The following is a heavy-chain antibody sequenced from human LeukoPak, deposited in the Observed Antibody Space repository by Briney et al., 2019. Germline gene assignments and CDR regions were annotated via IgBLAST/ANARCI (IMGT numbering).Heavy chain of an antibody. CDR3: ARAVGSGSFQTYYYYMDV. Sequence: SETLSLTCAVYGGSFSGYYWSWIRQPPGKGLEWIGEINHSGGTNYNPSLKSRVTISVDTSKNQFSLKLSSVTAADTAVYYCARAVGSGSFQTYYYYMDVWGKGTTVTISS. D-gene: IGHD3-10*01. CDR2: INHSGGT. CDR1: GGSFSGYY. J-gene: IGHJ6*03. V-gene: IGHV4-34*01.